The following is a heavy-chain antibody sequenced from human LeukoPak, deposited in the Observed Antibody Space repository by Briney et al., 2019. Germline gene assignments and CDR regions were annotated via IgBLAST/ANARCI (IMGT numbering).Heavy chain of an antibody. J-gene: IGHJ4*02. D-gene: IGHD5-12*01. CDR3: AREFYSYDYYFDY. CDR2: ISSSSSTI. Sequence: GGSLRLSCAASGFTFSSYSMNWVRQAPGKGLEWVSYISSSSSTIYYADSVKGRFTISRDNAKNSLYLQMNSLRAEDTAVYYCAREFYSYDYYFDYWGQGALVTVSS. V-gene: IGHV3-48*01. CDR1: GFTFSSYS.